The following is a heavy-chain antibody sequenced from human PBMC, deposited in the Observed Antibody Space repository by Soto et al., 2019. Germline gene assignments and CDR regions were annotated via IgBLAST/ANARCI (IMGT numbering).Heavy chain of an antibody. CDR2: IATYNSNR. Sequence: HLVQSGPEVKKPGAAITVSCKTSGDTVTNFGLSWVRQAPGQGLEWMGWIATYNSNRNNTQKFQGRLTLTKDTSTSTAYMELKSLRYDDTAVYYWETVLRGVVNWFGPWDQGTLVTVCS. CDR3: ETVLRGVVNWFGP. J-gene: IGHJ5*02. V-gene: IGHV1-18*01. CDR1: GDTVTNFG. D-gene: IGHD3-10*01.